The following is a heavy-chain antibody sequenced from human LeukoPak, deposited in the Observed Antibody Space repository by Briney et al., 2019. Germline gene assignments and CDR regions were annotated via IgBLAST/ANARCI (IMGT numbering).Heavy chain of an antibody. Sequence: GGSLRLSCAASGFTFSSYAMNWVRQAPGKGLEWVSAISGSGGTTYYADSVKGRFTISRDNSKNTLYLQMNSLRAADTALYYCAKPAKTDYADYWGQGTLVTVSS. J-gene: IGHJ4*02. V-gene: IGHV3-23*01. CDR1: GFTFSSYA. CDR3: AKPAKTDYADY. CDR2: ISGSGGTT. D-gene: IGHD1-14*01.